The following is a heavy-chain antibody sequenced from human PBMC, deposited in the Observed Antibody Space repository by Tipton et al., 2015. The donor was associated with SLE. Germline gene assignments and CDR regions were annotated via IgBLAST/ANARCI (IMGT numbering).Heavy chain of an antibody. CDR2: ISGSGGST. CDR1: GFTFSRYW. D-gene: IGHD1-26*01. CDR3: ANLVGATRLGKYGMDV. V-gene: IGHV3-23*01. Sequence: GSLRFSCAASGFTFSRYWMSWVRQAPGKGLEWVSSISGSGGSTYYADSVKGRFTISRDNSKNTLYLQMNSLRAEDTAVYFCANLVGATRLGKYGMDVWGQGTTVTVSS. J-gene: IGHJ6*02.